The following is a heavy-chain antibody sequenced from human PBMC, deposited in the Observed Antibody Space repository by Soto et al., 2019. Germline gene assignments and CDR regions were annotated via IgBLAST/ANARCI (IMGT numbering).Heavy chain of an antibody. Sequence: ASKTLSLTCTFSVGSVISGDYYWSWIRQPPGKGLQWIGYVYYSGSTDYNPSLKSRVTISVDTSKNQFSLKLTSVTVADTAVYYCARERTGDPTFFDYWGQGTLVTVSS. V-gene: IGHV4-61*08. CDR2: VYYSGST. J-gene: IGHJ4*02. D-gene: IGHD1-1*01. CDR1: VGSVISGDYY. CDR3: ARERTGDPTFFDY.